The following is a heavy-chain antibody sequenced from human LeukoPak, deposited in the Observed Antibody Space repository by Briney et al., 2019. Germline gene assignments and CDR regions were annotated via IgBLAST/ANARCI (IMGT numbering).Heavy chain of an antibody. CDR3: ATGGHADMVRGKAWAFDI. Sequence: SETLSLTCTVSGGSISSYYWSWIRQPPGKGLEWIGYIYYSGSTNYNPSLKSRVTISVDTSKNQFSLKLSSVTAADTAVYYCATGGHADMVRGKAWAFDIWGQGTMVTVSS. D-gene: IGHD3-10*01. CDR1: GGSISSYY. CDR2: IYYSGST. V-gene: IGHV4-59*01. J-gene: IGHJ3*02.